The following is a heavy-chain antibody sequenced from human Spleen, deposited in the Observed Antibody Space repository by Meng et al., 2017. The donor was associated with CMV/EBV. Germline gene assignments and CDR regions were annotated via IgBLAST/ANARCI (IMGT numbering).Heavy chain of an antibody. CDR3: AKDFGAARPWSYYYYGMDV. V-gene: IGHV3-30*02. Sequence: GGSLRLSCAASGFIFSTSGMHWVRQAPGKGLERVAFIRYDGSNKYYADSVKGRFTISRDNSKNTLYLQMNSLRAEDTAVYYCAKDFGAARPWSYYYYGMDVWGQGTTVTVSS. J-gene: IGHJ6*02. D-gene: IGHD6-6*01. CDR1: GFIFSTSG. CDR2: IRYDGSNK.